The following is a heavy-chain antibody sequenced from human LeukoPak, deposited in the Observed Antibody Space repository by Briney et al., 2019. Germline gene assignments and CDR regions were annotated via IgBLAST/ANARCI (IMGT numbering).Heavy chain of an antibody. D-gene: IGHD6-19*01. CDR1: GFTFSSYG. V-gene: IGHV3-30*02. Sequence: GGSLRLSCAASGFTFSSYGMHWVRQAPGKGLEWVAFIRYDGSNKYYADSVKGRFTISRDNSKNTLYLQVNSLRAEDTAVYYCAPGVAGTGGGLDYWGQGTLVTVSS. CDR3: APGVAGTGGGLDY. CDR2: IRYDGSNK. J-gene: IGHJ4*02.